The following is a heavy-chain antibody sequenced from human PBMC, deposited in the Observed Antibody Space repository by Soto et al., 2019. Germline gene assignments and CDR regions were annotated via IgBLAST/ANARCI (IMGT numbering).Heavy chain of an antibody. V-gene: IGHV1-69*01. CDR1: GGTFSSYA. Sequence: QVQLVQSGAEVKKPGSSVKVSCKASGGTFSSYAISWVRQAPGQGLEWMGGIIPIFGTANYAQKFQGRVTITADESTSTAYMELSSLRSDDTAVYYCATQGRGYSYGFHYYYGMDVWGQGTTVTVSS. CDR2: IIPIFGTA. CDR3: ATQGRGYSYGFHYYYGMDV. D-gene: IGHD5-18*01. J-gene: IGHJ6*02.